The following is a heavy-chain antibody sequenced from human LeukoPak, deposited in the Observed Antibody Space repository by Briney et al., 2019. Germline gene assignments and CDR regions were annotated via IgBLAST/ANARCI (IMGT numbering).Heavy chain of an antibody. D-gene: IGHD3-22*01. J-gene: IGHJ3*02. Sequence: GGSLRLSCAASGFTFSSYEMNWVRQAPGKGLEWVSYITSSGSTVYYADSAKGRFTISRDNARKSLYLQMNRLRAEDTAVYYCARDIDSSGLDAFDIWGQGTMVTVSS. V-gene: IGHV3-48*03. CDR2: ITSSGSTV. CDR1: GFTFSSYE. CDR3: ARDIDSSGLDAFDI.